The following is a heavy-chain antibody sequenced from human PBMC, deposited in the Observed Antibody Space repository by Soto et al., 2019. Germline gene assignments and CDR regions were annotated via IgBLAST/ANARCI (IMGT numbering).Heavy chain of an antibody. CDR1: GFSFSSYA. CDR3: AKDTYSGSCYGRWDGFDM. V-gene: IGHV3-23*01. CDR2: ISGSGGNT. Sequence: PGGSLRLSCAASGFSFSSYAMSWVRQAPGKGLEWVSDISGSGGNTNYADSVKGRFTISRDNSKNTLYLQMNSLRAEDTAVYYCAKDTYSGSCYGRWDGFDMWGQGAVVTVS. J-gene: IGHJ3*02. D-gene: IGHD1-26*01.